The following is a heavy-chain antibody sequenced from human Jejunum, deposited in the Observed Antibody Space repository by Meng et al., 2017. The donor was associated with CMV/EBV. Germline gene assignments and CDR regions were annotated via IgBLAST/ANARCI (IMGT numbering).Heavy chain of an antibody. V-gene: IGHV3-11*05. CDR1: EFTFSDYY. J-gene: IGHJ5*02. CDR2: ISGNTKVT. CDR3: ARAGLGHNSFDP. Sequence: GESGGGLVQPGGSLALSCAAPEFTFSDYYMSWIRQAPGKGLEWISYISGNTKVTNYADSVKGRFTISRDNAKNSLYLQMSSLRGEDTAVYYCARAGLGHNSFDPWGQGTLVTVSS. D-gene: IGHD2-15*01.